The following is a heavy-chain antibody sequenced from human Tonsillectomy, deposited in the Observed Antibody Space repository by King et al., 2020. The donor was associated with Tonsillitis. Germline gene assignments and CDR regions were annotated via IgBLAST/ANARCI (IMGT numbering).Heavy chain of an antibody. J-gene: IGHJ5*02. CDR3: AGTYSGYDCQQTACLFDP. D-gene: IGHD5-12*01. CDR2: IYPGDSDT. V-gene: IGHV5-51*01. Sequence: VQLVESGAEVKKPGESLKISCKGSGYSFTSYWIGWVRQMPGKGLEWMGIIYPGDSDTRYSPSFQGQVTISADKSISTAYLQWSSLKASDTAMYYCAGTYSGYDCQQTACLFDPWGQGTLVTVSS. CDR1: GYSFTSYW.